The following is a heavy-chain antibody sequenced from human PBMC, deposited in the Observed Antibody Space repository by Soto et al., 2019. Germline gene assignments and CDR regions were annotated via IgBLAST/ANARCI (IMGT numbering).Heavy chain of an antibody. Sequence: SETLSLTCAVYGGSFSGYYWSWIRQPPGKGLEWIGEINHSGSTNYNPSLKSRVTISVDTSKNQFSLKLSSVTAADTAVYYCARERNCGGDCYSPSRAFDYWGQGTLDTVSS. CDR1: GGSFSGYY. D-gene: IGHD2-21*02. CDR2: INHSGST. CDR3: ARERNCGGDCYSPSRAFDY. J-gene: IGHJ4*02. V-gene: IGHV4-34*01.